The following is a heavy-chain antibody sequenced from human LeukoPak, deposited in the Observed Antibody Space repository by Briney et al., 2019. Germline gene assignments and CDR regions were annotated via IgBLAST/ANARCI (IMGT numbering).Heavy chain of an antibody. CDR3: ARHGARGYTFDY. CDR2: IDPSDSYT. D-gene: IGHD5-18*01. Sequence: KRGESLKISCRGSGYRFTSNWISWVRQMPGKGLEWMGRIDPSDSYTNYSPSFQGHVTISADKSINTAYLQWSSLKASDTAMYYCARHGARGYTFDYWGQGTLVTVSS. J-gene: IGHJ4*02. CDR1: GYRFTSNW. V-gene: IGHV5-10-1*01.